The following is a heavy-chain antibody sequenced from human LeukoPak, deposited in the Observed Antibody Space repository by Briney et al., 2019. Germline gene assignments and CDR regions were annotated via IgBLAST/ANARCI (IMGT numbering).Heavy chain of an antibody. CDR3: ARDGPNVLRYFDWSLTTDAFDI. J-gene: IGHJ3*02. CDR2: ISSNGGST. V-gene: IGHV3-64*01. Sequence: GGSLRLSCAASGFTFSSYAMHWVRQAPGKGLEYASAISSNGGSTYYANSVKGRFTISRDNSKNTLYLQMGSLRSDDTAVYYCARDGPNVLRYFDWSLTTDAFDIWGQGTMVTVSS. D-gene: IGHD3-9*01. CDR1: GFTFSSYA.